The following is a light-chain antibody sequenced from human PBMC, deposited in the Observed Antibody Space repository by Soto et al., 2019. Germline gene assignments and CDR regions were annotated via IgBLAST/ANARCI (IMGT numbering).Light chain of an antibody. Sequence: EIVMTQSPATLSVSPGERATLSCRASQSVFSSLAWYQQKPGQAPSLLIYGAATRATGIPARFSGSGSGTDFPLTISSLQSEDSAVYYCQQYHNWPAFGQGTKVDIK. CDR3: QQYHNWPA. V-gene: IGKV3-15*01. CDR2: GAA. CDR1: QSVFSS. J-gene: IGKJ1*01.